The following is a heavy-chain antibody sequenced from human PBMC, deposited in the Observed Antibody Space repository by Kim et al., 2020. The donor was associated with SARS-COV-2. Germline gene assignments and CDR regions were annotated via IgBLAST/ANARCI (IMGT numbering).Heavy chain of an antibody. D-gene: IGHD6-25*01. J-gene: IGHJ4*02. CDR3: TTRGKN. Sequence: TDGGTTDYVAPVKGRFIISRDESKNTLYLQMNSLKTEDTAVYYCTTRGKNWGQGTLVTVSS. CDR2: TDGGTT. V-gene: IGHV3-15*01.